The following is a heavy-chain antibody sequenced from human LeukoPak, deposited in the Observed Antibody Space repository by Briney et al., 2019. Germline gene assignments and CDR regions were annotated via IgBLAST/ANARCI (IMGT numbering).Heavy chain of an antibody. D-gene: IGHD4-17*01. CDR1: GFTFSSYG. V-gene: IGHV3-23*01. Sequence: GGSLRLSCAASGFTFSSYGMSWVRQAPGKGLEWVSAISGSGGSTYYADSVKGRFTISRDNSKNTLYLQMNSLRAEDTAVYYCAKAQKKTTVTTTTSLRYYYYYYMDVWGKGTTVTISS. CDR2: ISGSGGST. J-gene: IGHJ6*03. CDR3: AKAQKKTTVTTTTSLRYYYYYYMDV.